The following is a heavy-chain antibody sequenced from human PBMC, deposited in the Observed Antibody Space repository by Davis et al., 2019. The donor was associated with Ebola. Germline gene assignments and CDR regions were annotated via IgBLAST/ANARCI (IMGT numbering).Heavy chain of an antibody. J-gene: IGHJ3*02. D-gene: IGHD6-13*01. CDR2: INHSGST. CDR1: GGSFSGYY. CDR3: ARRWYDAFDI. V-gene: IGHV4-34*01. Sequence: MPGGSLRLSCAVYGGSFSGYYWSWIRQPPGKGLEWIGEINHSGSTNYNPSLKSRVTISVDTSKNQFSLKLSSVTAADTAVYYCARRWYDAFDIWGQGTMVTVSS.